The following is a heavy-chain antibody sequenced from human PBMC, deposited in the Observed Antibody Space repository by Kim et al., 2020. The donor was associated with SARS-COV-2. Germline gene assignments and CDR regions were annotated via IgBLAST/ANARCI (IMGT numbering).Heavy chain of an antibody. CDR1: GDSISSHY. V-gene: IGHV4-59*11. Sequence: SETLSLTCTVSGDSISSHYWTWIRQPPGKGLEWIAYIYSSGKSNYNPSLMSRVTISVDTSKNQFSLKVTSVTAADTAVYYCAKGKGDYWGQGTLVPVSS. CDR3: AKGKGDY. CDR2: IYSSGKS. J-gene: IGHJ4*02.